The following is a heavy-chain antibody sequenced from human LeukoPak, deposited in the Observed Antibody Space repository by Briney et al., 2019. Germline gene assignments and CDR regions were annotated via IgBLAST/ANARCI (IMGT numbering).Heavy chain of an antibody. V-gene: IGHV3-48*03. CDR3: AREGSSYAPSGPFFFDY. CDR2: ISGSGNTI. D-gene: IGHD3-10*01. Sequence: GGSLRLSCAASGSTFSTYEMNWVRQAPGKGLEWVSYISGSGNTIYYADSVRGRLTISRDNAKNSLYLQMNSLRAEDTAVYYCAREGSSYAPSGPFFFDYWGQGTLVTVSS. CDR1: GSTFSTYE. J-gene: IGHJ4*02.